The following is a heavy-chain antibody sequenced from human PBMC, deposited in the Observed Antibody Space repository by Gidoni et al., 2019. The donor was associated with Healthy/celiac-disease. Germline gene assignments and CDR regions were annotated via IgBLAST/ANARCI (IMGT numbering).Heavy chain of an antibody. CDR2: ISSSSSTI. CDR3: AREYSSSWYGWFDP. D-gene: IGHD6-13*01. J-gene: IGHJ5*02. V-gene: IGHV3-48*02. Sequence: EVQLVESGGGLVQPGGSLRLSCAASGFTFSSYSMNWVRLAPGKGLEWVSYISSSSSTIYYADSVKGRFTISRDNAKNSLYLQMNSLRDEDTAVYYCAREYSSSWYGWFDPWGQGTLVTVSS. CDR1: GFTFSSYS.